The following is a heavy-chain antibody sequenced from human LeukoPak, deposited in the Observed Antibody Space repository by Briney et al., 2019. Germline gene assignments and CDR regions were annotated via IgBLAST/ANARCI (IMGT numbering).Heavy chain of an antibody. CDR2: ISHDGGNK. V-gene: IGHV3-30*03. CDR1: GFAFSQFP. CDR3: ARDPRLRLKRSGWFDP. D-gene: IGHD4-17*01. Sequence: GGSLRLSCVASGFAFSQFPVHWVRQAPGKRLEWVAFISHDGGNKKYGDSVKGRFTISRDNSKNTVYLQMNSLRTEDTAVYYCARDPRLRLKRSGWFDPWGQGTLVTVSS. J-gene: IGHJ5*02.